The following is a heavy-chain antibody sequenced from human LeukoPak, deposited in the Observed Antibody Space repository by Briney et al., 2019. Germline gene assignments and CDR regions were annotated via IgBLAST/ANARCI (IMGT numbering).Heavy chain of an antibody. V-gene: IGHV3-21*01. CDR3: AKDIYGGSWPNDY. J-gene: IGHJ4*02. Sequence: SGGSLRLSCAASGFTFSSYSMNWVRQAPGKGLEWVSSISSSSTYIYYADSVKGRFTISRDNAKNSVYLQMLSLRAEDTAVYYCAKDIYGGSWPNDYWGQGTLVTVSS. CDR2: ISSSSTYI. D-gene: IGHD4-23*01. CDR1: GFTFSSYS.